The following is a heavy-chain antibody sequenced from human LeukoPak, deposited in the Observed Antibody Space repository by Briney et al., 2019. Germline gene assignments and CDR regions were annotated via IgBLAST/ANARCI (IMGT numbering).Heavy chain of an antibody. CDR1: GGSFSGYY. D-gene: IGHD3-10*01. CDR3: AGRRAGSTRIPMVRGVAVY. V-gene: IGHV4-34*01. Sequence: SETLSLTCAVYGGSFSGYYWSGLRQPPGKGLEGIGEINHSGSTNYNPSLMSRVTISVDTSKNQFSLMLSSVTAAAKKVYYCAGRRAGSTRIPMVRGVAVYWAQGPVVTLSS. CDR2: INHSGST. J-gene: IGHJ1*01.